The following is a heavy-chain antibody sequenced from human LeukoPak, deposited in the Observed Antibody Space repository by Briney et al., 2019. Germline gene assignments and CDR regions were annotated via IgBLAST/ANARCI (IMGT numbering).Heavy chain of an antibody. CDR2: IYYSGST. J-gene: IGHJ4*02. CDR1: GGSISSSSYY. D-gene: IGHD5-18*01. CDR3: ARQFGYSYGHFDY. Sequence: PSETLSLTCTVSGGSISSSSYYWGWIRQPPGKGLEWIGSIYYSGSTYYNPSLKSRVTISVDTSKNQFSLKLSSVTAADTAVYYCARQFGYSYGHFDYWGQGTLVTVSS. V-gene: IGHV4-39*01.